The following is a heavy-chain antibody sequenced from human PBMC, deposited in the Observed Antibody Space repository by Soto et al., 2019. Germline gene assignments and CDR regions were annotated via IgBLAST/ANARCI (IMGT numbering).Heavy chain of an antibody. CDR3: ARGIPAHSVPIYYYYYGMDV. CDR1: GGSISSGGYY. V-gene: IGHV4-31*03. Sequence: QVQLQESGPGLVKPSQTLSLTCTISGGSISSGGYYWSWIRQHPGKGLEWIGYIYYSGSTYYNPSLKSRVTISVDTSKNQFSLKLSSVTAADTAVYYCARGIPAHSVPIYYYYYGMDVWGQGTTVTVSS. J-gene: IGHJ6*02. CDR2: IYYSGST. D-gene: IGHD2-2*01.